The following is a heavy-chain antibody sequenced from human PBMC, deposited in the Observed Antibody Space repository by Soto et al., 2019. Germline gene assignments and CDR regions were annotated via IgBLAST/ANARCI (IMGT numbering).Heavy chain of an antibody. J-gene: IGHJ4*02. CDR1: GGSVSSGSYD. Sequence: SETRSLTCTVSGGSVSSGSYDWSWIRQPQGKGLXWXGXXXYXGXTXYXXXXKSRVTISVDTSKNQFSLKLSSVTAADTAVYYCASLLTTVVTPLNWGQGTLVTVSS. CDR3: ASLLTTVVTPLN. V-gene: IGHV4-61*01. D-gene: IGHD4-17*01. CDR2: XXYXGXT.